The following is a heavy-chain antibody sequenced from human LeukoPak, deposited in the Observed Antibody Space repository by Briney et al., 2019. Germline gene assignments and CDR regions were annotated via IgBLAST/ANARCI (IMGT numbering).Heavy chain of an antibody. J-gene: IGHJ4*02. V-gene: IGHV3-48*03. D-gene: IGHD4-17*01. CDR3: ARTTAYDY. Sequence: GGSLRLTCAASGFTFSTYEMNWVRQAPGKGLEWVSSISSSGSTIYYADSVKGRFTISRDNAKNSLFLQMNSLRAEDTAVYYCARTTAYDYWGQGTLVTVSS. CDR2: ISSSGSTI. CDR1: GFTFSTYE.